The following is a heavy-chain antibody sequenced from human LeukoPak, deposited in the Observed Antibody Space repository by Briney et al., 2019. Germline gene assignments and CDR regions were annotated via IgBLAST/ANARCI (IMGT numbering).Heavy chain of an antibody. J-gene: IGHJ3*02. Sequence: SGGSLRLSCTASGFTFGDYAMSWVRQAPGKGLEWVSGINWNGGSTGYADSVKGRFTISRDNAKNSLYLQMNSLRAEDTALYYCARRDIVVVPASILGAFDIWGQGTMVTVSS. CDR1: GFTFGDYA. CDR2: INWNGGST. V-gene: IGHV3-20*04. CDR3: ARRDIVVVPASILGAFDI. D-gene: IGHD2-2*02.